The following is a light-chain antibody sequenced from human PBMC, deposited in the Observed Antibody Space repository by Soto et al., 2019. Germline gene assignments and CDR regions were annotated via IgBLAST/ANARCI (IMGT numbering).Light chain of an antibody. J-gene: IGKJ4*01. CDR3: QQYDNLPLT. Sequence: DIQMTQSPSSLSASLGDRVTITCRASQSISTYLNWYQQKPGKAPKLLIYAASSLQSGVPSRFSGSGSGTDFTLTISSLQPEDFATYYCQQYDNLPLTFGGGTKVDIK. CDR2: AAS. V-gene: IGKV1-39*01. CDR1: QSISTY.